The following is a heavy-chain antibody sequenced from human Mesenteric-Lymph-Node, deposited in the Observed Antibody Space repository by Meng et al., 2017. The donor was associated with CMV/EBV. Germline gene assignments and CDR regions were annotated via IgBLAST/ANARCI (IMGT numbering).Heavy chain of an antibody. Sequence: GESLKISCTASGFTFANYEMNWVRQAPGKGLEWIAYISTSGSTIYYADSVKGRFIISRDNAKNSLYLQMNSLRAEDTAVYYCVVVRGVIDPGWGQGTLVTVSS. CDR1: GFTFANYE. CDR2: ISTSGSTI. CDR3: VVVRGVIDPG. J-gene: IGHJ4*02. D-gene: IGHD3-10*01. V-gene: IGHV3-48*03.